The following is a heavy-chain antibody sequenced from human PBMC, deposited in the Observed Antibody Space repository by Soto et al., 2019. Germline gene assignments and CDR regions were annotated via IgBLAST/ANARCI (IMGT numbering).Heavy chain of an antibody. V-gene: IGHV1-69*01. Sequence: QVQLVQSGAEVKKPGSSVKVSCKASGGTFSSYAISWVRQAPGQGLEWMGGIIPIVGTANYAQKFQGRVTITAEETTSTAYMELSSLRSEDTAVYYCASGTYYDYVWGSYRPFDYWGQGTLVTVSS. CDR3: ASGTYYDYVWGSYRPFDY. CDR1: GGTFSSYA. J-gene: IGHJ4*02. D-gene: IGHD3-16*02. CDR2: IIPIVGTA.